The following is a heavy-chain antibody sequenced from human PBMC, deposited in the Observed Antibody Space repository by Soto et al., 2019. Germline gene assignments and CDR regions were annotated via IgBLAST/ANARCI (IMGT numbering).Heavy chain of an antibody. Sequence: SETLSLTCAVYGGSFSGYYWSWIRQPPGKGLEWIGEINHSGSTNYNPSLKSRVTISVDTSKNQFSLKLSSVTAADTAVYYCARGLRYYGSGSVMSYWGQGTLVTVSS. CDR2: INHSGST. CDR1: GGSFSGYY. D-gene: IGHD3-10*01. V-gene: IGHV4-34*01. J-gene: IGHJ4*02. CDR3: ARGLRYYGSGSVMSY.